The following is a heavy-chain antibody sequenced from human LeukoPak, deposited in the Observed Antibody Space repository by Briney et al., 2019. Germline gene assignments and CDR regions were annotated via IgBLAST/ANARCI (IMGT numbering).Heavy chain of an antibody. CDR2: ISYSGST. CDR3: ARALTGYSYGDYFDY. Sequence: PSETLSLTCTVSGGSISSAAYYWSWIRQHPGKGLEWIGHISYSGSTYYNPSLKSRVTISVDTSKNQFSLNLSSVTAADTAVYYCARALTGYSYGDYFDYWGQGTLVTVSS. D-gene: IGHD5-18*01. J-gene: IGHJ4*02. CDR1: GGSISSAAYY. V-gene: IGHV4-31*03.